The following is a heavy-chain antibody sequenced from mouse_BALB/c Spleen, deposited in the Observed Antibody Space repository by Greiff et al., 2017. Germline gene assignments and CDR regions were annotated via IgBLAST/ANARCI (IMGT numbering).Heavy chain of an antibody. CDR2: ISYSGST. V-gene: IGHV3-2*02. J-gene: IGHJ4*01. CDR3: ARSDGNSLYAMDY. D-gene: IGHD2-1*01. Sequence: EVKLMESGPGLVKPSQSLSLTCTVTGYSITSDYAWNWIRQFPGNKLEWMGYISYSGSTSYNPSLKSRISITRDTSKNQFFLQLNSVTTEDTATYYCARSDGNSLYAMDYWGQGTSVTVSS. CDR1: GYSITSDYA.